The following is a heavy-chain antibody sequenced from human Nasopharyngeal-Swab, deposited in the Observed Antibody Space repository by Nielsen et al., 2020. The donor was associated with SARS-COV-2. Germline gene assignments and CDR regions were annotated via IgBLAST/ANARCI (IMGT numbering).Heavy chain of an antibody. D-gene: IGHD3-3*01. Sequence: WIRQPPGRGLEWIGSIYYSGSTYYNPSLKSRVTISVDTSKNQFSLMLSSVTAADTAVYYCARHGLSGITIFGVVIPKNWFDPWGQGTLVTVSS. J-gene: IGHJ5*02. V-gene: IGHV4-39*01. CDR3: ARHGLSGITIFGVVIPKNWFDP. CDR2: IYYSGST.